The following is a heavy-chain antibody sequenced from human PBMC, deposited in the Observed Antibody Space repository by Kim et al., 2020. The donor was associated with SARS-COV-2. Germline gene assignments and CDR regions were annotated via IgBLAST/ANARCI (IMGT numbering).Heavy chain of an antibody. J-gene: IGHJ4*02. CDR1: GYTFTSYA. V-gene: IGHV1-3*01. D-gene: IGHD3-10*01. Sequence: ASVKVSCKASGYTFTSYAMHWVRQAPGQRLEWMGWINAGNGNTKYSQKFQGRVTITRDTTASTAYLELSSLRSEDTAVYYCAREAYKEDHYERHYDGSGCYYDYWGQGTLVTVSS. CDR2: INAGNGNT. CDR3: AREAYKEDHYERHYDGSGCYYDY.